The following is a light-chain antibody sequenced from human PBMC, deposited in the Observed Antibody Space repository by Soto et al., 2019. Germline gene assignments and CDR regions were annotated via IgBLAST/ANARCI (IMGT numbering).Light chain of an antibody. Sequence: DVVMTQSPLSLPVTPGEPASISCNSSQRLLNSNGYNYLDWYLQRQGQSPQLLIYLGSNRASGVPDRFSGSGSGTDFTLKISRVEAEDVGVYYCMQALQSPRTFGQGTKLEIK. CDR1: QRLLNSNGYNY. CDR2: LGS. J-gene: IGKJ2*01. V-gene: IGKV2-28*01. CDR3: MQALQSPRT.